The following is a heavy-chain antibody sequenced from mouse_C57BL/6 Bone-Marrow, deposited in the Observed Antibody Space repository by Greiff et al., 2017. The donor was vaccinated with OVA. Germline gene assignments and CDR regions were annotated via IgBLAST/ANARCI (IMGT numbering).Heavy chain of an antibody. V-gene: IGHV5-6*01. Sequence: EVKLVESGGDLVKPGGSLKLSCAASGFTFSSYGMSWVRQTPDQRLEWVATISSGGSNTYYPDSVKGRFPFSRDNAKNTLYLQMSSLKSEDTAMYYCARHSDGSSAFAYWGQGTLVTVSA. D-gene: IGHD1-1*01. CDR1: GFTFSSYG. CDR3: ARHSDGSSAFAY. CDR2: ISSGGSNT. J-gene: IGHJ3*01.